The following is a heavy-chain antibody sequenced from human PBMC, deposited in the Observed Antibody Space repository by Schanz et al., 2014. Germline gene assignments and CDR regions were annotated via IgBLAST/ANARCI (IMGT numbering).Heavy chain of an antibody. D-gene: IGHD2-21*02. CDR3: ARPSDSSWYMDV. CDR1: GFTFSTYY. V-gene: IGHV3-21*01. CDR2: ISSSSSYI. Sequence: VDLVESGGGVVQPGGSLRLSCAASGFTFSTYYMNWVRQAPGKGLEWVSSISSSSSYISYADSVKGRFTISRDNAKNSLYLQMNSLRAEDTAVYYCARPSDSSWYMDVWGKGTTVTVSS. J-gene: IGHJ6*03.